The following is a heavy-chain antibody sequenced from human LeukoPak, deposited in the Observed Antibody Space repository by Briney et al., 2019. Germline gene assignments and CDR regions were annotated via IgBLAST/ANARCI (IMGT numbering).Heavy chain of an antibody. D-gene: IGHD6-19*01. J-gene: IGHJ6*03. CDR3: ARDEEAVAGPYYYYYYMDV. Sequence: ASVKVSCKASGYTFTGYYMHWVRQAPGQGLEWMGRINPNSGGTNYAQKFQGRVTMTRDTSISTAYMELSRLRSDDTGVYYCARDEEAVAGPYYYYYYMDVWGKGTTVTVSS. CDR1: GYTFTGYY. V-gene: IGHV1-2*05. CDR2: INPNSGGT.